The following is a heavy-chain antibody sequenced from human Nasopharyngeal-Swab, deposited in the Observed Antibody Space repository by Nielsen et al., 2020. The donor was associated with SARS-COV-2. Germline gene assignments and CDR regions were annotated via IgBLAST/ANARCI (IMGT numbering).Heavy chain of an antibody. CDR3: VKDRRYYDSSGYYDY. Sequence: WIRQPPGKGLEYVSAISSNGGSTYYADSVKGRFTISRDNSKNTLYPQMSSLRAEDTAVYYCVKDRRYYDSSGYYDYWGQGTLVTVSS. CDR2: ISSNGGST. J-gene: IGHJ4*02. V-gene: IGHV3-64D*06. D-gene: IGHD3-22*01.